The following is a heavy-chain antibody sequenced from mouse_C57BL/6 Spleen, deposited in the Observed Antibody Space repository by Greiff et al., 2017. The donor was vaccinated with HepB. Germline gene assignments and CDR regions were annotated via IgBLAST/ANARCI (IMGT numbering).Heavy chain of an antibody. D-gene: IGHD2-4*01. V-gene: IGHV5-17*01. CDR1: GFTFSDYG. J-gene: IGHJ2*01. CDR3: ARSSTMRYYFDY. Sequence: EVQGVESGGGLVKPGGSLKLSCAASGFTFSDYGMHWVRQAPEKGLEWVAYISSGSSTIYYADTVKGRFTISRDNAKNTLFLQMTSLRSEDTAMYYCARSSTMRYYFDYWGQGTTLTVSS. CDR2: ISSGSSTI.